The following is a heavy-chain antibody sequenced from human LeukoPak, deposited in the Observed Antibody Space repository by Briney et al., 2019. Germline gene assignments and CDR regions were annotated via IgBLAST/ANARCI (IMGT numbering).Heavy chain of an antibody. CDR1: GFTFISYE. D-gene: IGHD3-22*01. V-gene: IGHV3-48*03. CDR2: ISSSGSTI. J-gene: IGHJ4*02. Sequence: HPGGSLRLSCAASGFTFISYEMNWVRQAPGKGLEWVSYISSSGSTIYYADSVKGRFTISRDNAKNSLYLQMNSLRAEDTAVYYCARDGSAGSGYFDYWGQGTLVTVSS. CDR3: ARDGSAGSGYFDY.